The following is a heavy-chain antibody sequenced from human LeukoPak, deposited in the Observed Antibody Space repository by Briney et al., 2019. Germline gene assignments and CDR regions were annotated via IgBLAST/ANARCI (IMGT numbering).Heavy chain of an antibody. CDR1: GFTFSDYY. CDR3: ARSLTTASSLWFDP. J-gene: IGHJ5*02. Sequence: GGSLRLSCAASGFTFSDYYMSWIRQAPGKGLEWVSYISSSGSTIYYADSVKGRFTISRDNAKNSLYLQMNSLRAEDTAVYYCARSLTTASSLWFDPWGQGTLVTVSS. D-gene: IGHD4-11*01. V-gene: IGHV3-11*04. CDR2: ISSSGSTI.